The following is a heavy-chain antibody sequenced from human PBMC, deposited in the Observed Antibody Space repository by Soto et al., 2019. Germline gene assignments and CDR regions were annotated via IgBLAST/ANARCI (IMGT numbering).Heavy chain of an antibody. CDR1: GFTFSGYA. D-gene: IGHD3-22*01. Sequence: GGSLRLSCAASGFTFSGYAMSWARQAPGKGLEWVSAISSTGGDTYYADPVKGRFTISRDNSRNTLYLQMNSLRAEDTAVYYCAKHFDSSGYWPDYWGQGTLVTVSS. CDR2: ISSTGGDT. V-gene: IGHV3-23*01. J-gene: IGHJ4*02. CDR3: AKHFDSSGYWPDY.